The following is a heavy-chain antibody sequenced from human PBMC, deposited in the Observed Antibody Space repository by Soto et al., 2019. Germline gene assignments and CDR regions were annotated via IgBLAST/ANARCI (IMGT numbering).Heavy chain of an antibody. J-gene: IGHJ4*02. CDR1: GGSISSGGYS. CDR3: ARVSKGGVDY. CDR2: IYHSGST. Sequence: TSETLSLTCAFSGGSISSGGYSLSWIRQPPGKGLEWIGYIYHSGSTYYNPSLKSRVTISVDRSKNQFSLKLSSVTAADTAVYYCARVSKGGVDYWGQGTLVTVSS. V-gene: IGHV4-30-2*01. D-gene: IGHD3-16*01.